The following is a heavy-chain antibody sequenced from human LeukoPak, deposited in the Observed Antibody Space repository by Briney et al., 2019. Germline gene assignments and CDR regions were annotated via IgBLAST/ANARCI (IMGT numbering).Heavy chain of an antibody. CDR2: FRGSGGST. CDR3: AKSEQEPMNYFDY. CDR1: GFTFSSFA. Sequence: PGGSLRLSCAASGFTFSSFAMSWARQAPGKGLEWVSGFRGSGGSTDYADSVKGRFTIFRDNSKNTLYLQMTSLRADDTAVYYCAKSEQEPMNYFDYWGQGPLVIVSS. J-gene: IGHJ4*02. V-gene: IGHV3-23*01.